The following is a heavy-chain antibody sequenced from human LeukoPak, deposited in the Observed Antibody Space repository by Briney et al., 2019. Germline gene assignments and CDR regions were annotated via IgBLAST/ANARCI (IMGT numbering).Heavy chain of an antibody. J-gene: IGHJ5*02. D-gene: IGHD3-22*01. CDR3: ARDQYYDSKGWFDP. CDR2: INPSGGST. CDR1: GYTFTGYY. V-gene: IGHV1-46*01. Sequence: ASVKVSCKASGYTFTGYYMHWVRQAPGQGLEWMGIINPSGGSTSYAQKFQGRVTMTTDTSTSTAYMELRSLRSDDTAVYYCARDQYYDSKGWFDPWGQGTLVTVSS.